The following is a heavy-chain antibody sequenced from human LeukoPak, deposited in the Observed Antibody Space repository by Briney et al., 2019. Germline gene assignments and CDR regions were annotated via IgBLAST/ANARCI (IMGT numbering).Heavy chain of an antibody. CDR3: ARVVTGEANWFDP. CDR1: GGSISSGSYY. Sequence: SQTLSLTCTVSGGSISSGSYYWSWIRQPAGKGLEWIGRIYTSGSTNYNPSLKSRVTISVVTSKNQFSLKLSSVTAADTAVYYCARVVTGEANWFDPWGQGTLVTVSS. J-gene: IGHJ5*02. CDR2: IYTSGST. D-gene: IGHD5-18*01. V-gene: IGHV4-61*02.